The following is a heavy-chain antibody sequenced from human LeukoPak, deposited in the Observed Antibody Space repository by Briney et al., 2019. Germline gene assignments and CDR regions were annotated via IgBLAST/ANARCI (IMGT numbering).Heavy chain of an antibody. D-gene: IGHD2-15*01. V-gene: IGHV4-4*07. CDR1: GGSISSYY. CDR2: IYTSGST. CDR3: ARDPGYCSGSSCFNWFDP. Sequence: SETLSLTCTVSGGSISSYYWSWIRQPAGKGLEWIGRIYTSGSTNYNPSLKSRVTMSVDTSKNRFSLKLSSVTAADTAVYYCARDPGYCSGSSCFNWFDPWGQGTLVTVSS. J-gene: IGHJ5*02.